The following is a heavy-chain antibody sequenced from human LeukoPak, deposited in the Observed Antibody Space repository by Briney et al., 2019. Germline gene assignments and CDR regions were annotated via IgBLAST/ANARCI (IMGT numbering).Heavy chain of an antibody. J-gene: IGHJ4*02. CDR3: ARRLGRYSLDY. D-gene: IGHD3-10*01. CDR2: IYYSGST. CDR1: GGSISSYY. Sequence: SETLSLTCTVSGGSISSYYWSWIRQPQGKGLEWIGYIYYSGSTNYNPSLKSRVTISVDTSKNQFSLKLSSVTAADTAVYYCARRLGRYSLDYWGQGTLVTVSS. V-gene: IGHV4-59*08.